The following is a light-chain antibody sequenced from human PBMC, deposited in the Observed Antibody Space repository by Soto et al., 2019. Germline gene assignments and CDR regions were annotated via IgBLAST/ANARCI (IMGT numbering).Light chain of an antibody. Sequence: DIQMTHSPSSLSASVGDRVTIPCRASQRITNSLNWYQQKPGRAPNLLIYAASSLQRGAPSRFSGSGSGTDFTLTNSSLQPDDFATYYCQQTYSPPFTFGPGTKV. J-gene: IGKJ3*01. V-gene: IGKV1-39*01. CDR3: QQTYSPPFT. CDR1: QRITNS. CDR2: AAS.